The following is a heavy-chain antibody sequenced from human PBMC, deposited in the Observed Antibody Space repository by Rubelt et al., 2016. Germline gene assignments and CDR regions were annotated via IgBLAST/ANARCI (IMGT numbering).Heavy chain of an antibody. CDR2: SGNT. V-gene: IGHV4-39*07. CDR3: ARESKLGVATMAP. J-gene: IGHJ5*02. Sequence: SGNTYYNPSLKSRVTISVDTSKNQFSLKLSSVTAADTAVYYCARESKLGVATMAPWGQGTLVTVSS. D-gene: IGHD5-12*01.